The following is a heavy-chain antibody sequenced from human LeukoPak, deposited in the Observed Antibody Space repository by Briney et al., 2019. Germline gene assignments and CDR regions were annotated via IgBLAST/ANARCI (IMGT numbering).Heavy chain of an antibody. D-gene: IGHD5-12*01. Sequence: GGSLRLSCAASGFTFSSHDMHWVRQATGKGLEWVSAIGTAGDTYYPGSVKGRFTISRENAKNSLYLQMNSLRAGDTAVYYCARESGYSGYDLAFDIWGQGTMVTVSS. CDR2: IGTAGDT. V-gene: IGHV3-13*01. CDR1: GFTFSSHD. CDR3: ARESGYSGYDLAFDI. J-gene: IGHJ3*02.